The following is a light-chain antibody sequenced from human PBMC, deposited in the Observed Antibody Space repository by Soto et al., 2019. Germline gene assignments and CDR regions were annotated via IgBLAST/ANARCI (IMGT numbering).Light chain of an antibody. CDR3: QTWGTGTYVV. CDR1: SGHSNYA. Sequence: QSVLTQSPSASASLGASVKLTCTLSSGHSNYAIAWHQQQPEKGPRYLMKLNSDGSHSKGDGIPDRFSGSSSGAERYLTISSLQSEDVADHYCQTWGTGTYVVFGGGTKLTVL. J-gene: IGLJ2*01. CDR2: LNSDGSH. V-gene: IGLV4-69*01.